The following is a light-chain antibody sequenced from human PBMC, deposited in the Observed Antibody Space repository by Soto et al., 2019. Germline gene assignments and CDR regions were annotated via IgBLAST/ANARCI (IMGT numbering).Light chain of an antibody. CDR1: SSDVGGYNY. CDR2: EVS. Sequence: QSALTQPPSASGSPGQSVTISCTGTSSDVGGYNYVSWYQQHPGKAPKLMIYEVSKRPSGVPDRFSGSKSGNTASLTVSGLQAEDEADYYCSSYAGSNIVFGTGTKVTAL. CDR3: SSYAGSNIV. J-gene: IGLJ1*01. V-gene: IGLV2-8*01.